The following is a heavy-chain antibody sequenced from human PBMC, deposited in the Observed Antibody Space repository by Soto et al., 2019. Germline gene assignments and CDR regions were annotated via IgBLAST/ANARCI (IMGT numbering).Heavy chain of an antibody. V-gene: IGHV3-30*18. CDR1: GFTFSSYG. CDR3: AKDYHYYYDSSVAFDAFDI. J-gene: IGHJ3*02. Sequence: GGSLRLSCAASGFTFSSYGMHWVRQAPGKGLEWVAVISYDGSNKYYADSVEGRFTISRENSKNTLYLQMNSLRAEDTAVYYCAKDYHYYYDSSVAFDAFDIWGQGTMVTVSS. D-gene: IGHD3-22*01. CDR2: ISYDGSNK.